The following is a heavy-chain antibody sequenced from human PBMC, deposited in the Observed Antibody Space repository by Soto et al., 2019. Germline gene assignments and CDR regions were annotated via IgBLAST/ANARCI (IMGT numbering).Heavy chain of an antibody. J-gene: IGHJ4*02. CDR1: GFTFTSHW. Sequence: GGSLRLSCAASGFTFTSHWMHWVRQAPGKGLEWVSTISGRGDDTYYTDSVKGRFTISRDNSKNTLYVHMNSLRAEDTAVYYCARAQPTYSSSYFDYWDQGTLVTVPQ. V-gene: IGHV3-23*01. D-gene: IGHD3-22*01. CDR2: ISGRGDDT. CDR3: ARAQPTYSSSYFDY.